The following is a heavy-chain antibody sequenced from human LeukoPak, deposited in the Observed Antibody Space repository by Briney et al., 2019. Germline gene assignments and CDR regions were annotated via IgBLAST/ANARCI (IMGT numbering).Heavy chain of an antibody. V-gene: IGHV4-59*01. CDR3: ARDHGTSSPFDY. CDR1: GGSISSYY. D-gene: IGHD2-2*01. Sequence: SETLSLTCTVSGGSISSYYWSWIRQPPGKGLEWIGYIYYSGSTNYNPSLKSRVTISVDTSKNQFSLKLSSVTAVDTAVYYCARDHGTSSPFDYWGQGTLVTVSS. J-gene: IGHJ4*02. CDR2: IYYSGST.